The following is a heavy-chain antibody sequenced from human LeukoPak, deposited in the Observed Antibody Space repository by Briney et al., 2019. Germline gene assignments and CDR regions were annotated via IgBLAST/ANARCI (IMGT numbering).Heavy chain of an antibody. V-gene: IGHV3-74*01. D-gene: IGHD1-7*01. CDR3: ARGNYGFDY. Sequence: QAGGSLRLSCAASGFTFTDYEMYWVRQTPGKGLVWVSRITSDGTGTNYADSVKGRFTISRDNAKNTLYLQMNSLRAEDTAVYYCARGNYGFDYWGQGTLVTVSS. CDR2: ITSDGTGT. J-gene: IGHJ4*02. CDR1: GFTFTDYE.